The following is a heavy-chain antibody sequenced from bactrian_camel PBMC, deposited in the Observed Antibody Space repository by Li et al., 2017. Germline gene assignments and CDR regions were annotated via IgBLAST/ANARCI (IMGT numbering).Heavy chain of an antibody. Sequence: VQLVESGGGSVQAGGSLRLSCGASGSIYGDACVGWLRQAPGKGFEWVSFISGGQKIVPYYSETFKGRATISRDNAKNTVSLQLNNLNTEDTAMYYCAKTHGATIGQGTQVTVS. J-gene: IGHJ4*01. V-gene: IGHV3S36*01. D-gene: IGHD4*01. CDR1: GSIYGDAC. CDR2: ISGGQKIVP.